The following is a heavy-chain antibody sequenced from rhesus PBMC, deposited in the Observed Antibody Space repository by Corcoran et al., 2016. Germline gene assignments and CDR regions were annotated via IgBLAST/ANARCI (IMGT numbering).Heavy chain of an antibody. CDR2: INGNSAST. V-gene: IGHV4-73*01. Sequence: QVQLQQWGEELVKPSETLSLPSAVYVGSLIGYSSRSWIPPPPRKGLDWIGYINGNSASTNDNPSLKNRVTISKDTAKNQFSLKLSSVTAADTAVYYCARAGVGTGNFDCWGQGVLVTVSS. CDR1: VGSLIGYSS. J-gene: IGHJ4*01. D-gene: IGHD5-24*01. CDR3: ARAGVGTGNFDC.